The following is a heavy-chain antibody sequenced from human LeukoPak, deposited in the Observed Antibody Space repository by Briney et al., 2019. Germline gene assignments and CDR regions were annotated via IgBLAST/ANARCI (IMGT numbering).Heavy chain of an antibody. J-gene: IGHJ4*02. CDR2: INSDGSST. CDR3: AKKWELLGYFDY. D-gene: IGHD1-26*01. Sequence: PGGSLRLSCAASGFTFSSYWMHWVRQAPGKGLVWVSRINSDGSSTSYADSVKGRFTISRDNSKNTLYLQMNSLRAEDTAVYYCAKKWELLGYFDYWGQGTLVTVSS. V-gene: IGHV3-74*01. CDR1: GFTFSSYW.